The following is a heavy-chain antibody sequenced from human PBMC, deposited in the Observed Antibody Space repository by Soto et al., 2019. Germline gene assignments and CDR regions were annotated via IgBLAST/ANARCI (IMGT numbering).Heavy chain of an antibody. Sequence: PSETLSLTCTVSGDSISSGDYYWSWIRQPPGKGLEWIGYIYYSGSTYYNPSLKSRVTISVDTSKNQFSLKLSSVTAADTAVYYCARLHGSGGENLKAKFYYYYYMDVWGKGTTVTVSS. J-gene: IGHJ6*03. CDR3: ARLHGSGGENLKAKFYYYYYMDV. CDR1: GDSISSGDYY. CDR2: IYYSGST. D-gene: IGHD3-10*01. V-gene: IGHV4-30-4*01.